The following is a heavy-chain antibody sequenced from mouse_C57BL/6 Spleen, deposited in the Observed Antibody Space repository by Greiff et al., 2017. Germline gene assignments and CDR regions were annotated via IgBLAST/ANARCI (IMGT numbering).Heavy chain of an antibody. V-gene: IGHV1-52*01. CDR2: IDPSDSET. Sequence: QVQLQQPGAELVRPGSSVKLSCKASGYTFTSYWMHWVKQRPIQGLEWIGNIDPSDSETHYNQKFKDKATLTVDKSSSTAYMQLSSLTSEDSAVYYCARKGVVATDYWGQGTTRTVSS. D-gene: IGHD1-1*01. CDR1: GYTFTSYW. J-gene: IGHJ2*01. CDR3: ARKGVVATDY.